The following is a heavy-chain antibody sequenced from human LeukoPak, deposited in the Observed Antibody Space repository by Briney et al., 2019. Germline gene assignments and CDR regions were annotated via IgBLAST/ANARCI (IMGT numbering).Heavy chain of an antibody. V-gene: IGHV1-2*06. CDR1: GYTFTGYY. Sequence: GASVKVSCKASGYTFTGYYMHWVRQAPGQGLEWMGRINPNSGGTNYAQKFQGRVTMTRDTSISTAYMELSRLRSDDTAVSYCARENDITMIVVEMIDAFDIWGQGTMVTVSS. CDR3: ARENDITMIVVEMIDAFDI. CDR2: INPNSGGT. J-gene: IGHJ3*02. D-gene: IGHD3-22*01.